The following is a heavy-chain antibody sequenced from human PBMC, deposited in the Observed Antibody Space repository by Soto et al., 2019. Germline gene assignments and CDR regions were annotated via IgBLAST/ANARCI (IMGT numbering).Heavy chain of an antibody. Sequence: SEPLSLTCTVSGGSISSGDYYWSWIRQPPGKGLEWIGYIYYSGSTYYNPSLKSRVTISVDTSKNQFSLKLSSVTAADTAVYYCARGGERNNWFDPWGQGTLVTVSS. D-gene: IGHD7-27*01. J-gene: IGHJ5*02. CDR3: ARGGERNNWFDP. V-gene: IGHV4-30-4*01. CDR1: GGSISSGDYY. CDR2: IYYSGST.